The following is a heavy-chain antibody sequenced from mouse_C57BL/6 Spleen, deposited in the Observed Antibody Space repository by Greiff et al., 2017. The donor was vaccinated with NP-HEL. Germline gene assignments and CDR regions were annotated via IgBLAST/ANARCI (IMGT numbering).Heavy chain of an antibody. Sequence: VQLKQSGPELVKPGASVKIPCKASGYTFTDYNMDWVKQSHGKSLEWIGDINPNNGGTIYNQKFKGKATLTVDKSSSTAYMELRSLTSEDTAVYYCARSGDYYGNYRFAYWGQGTLVTVSA. CDR3: ARSGDYYGNYRFAY. V-gene: IGHV1-18*01. J-gene: IGHJ3*01. CDR2: INPNNGGT. D-gene: IGHD2-1*01. CDR1: GYTFTDYN.